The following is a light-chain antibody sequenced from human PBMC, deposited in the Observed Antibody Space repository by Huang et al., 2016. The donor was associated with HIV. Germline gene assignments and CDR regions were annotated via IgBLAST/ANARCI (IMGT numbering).Light chain of an antibody. J-gene: IGKJ2*01. CDR2: DAS. CDR1: QGISYY. CDR3: QKYNIAPYT. Sequence: DIQMTQSPSFLSASVGDRVTITCRASQGISYYLAWYQKRPGKVPKLLISDASTLQSGVPSRFSGGGSGTDFRLIISSLQPEDVATYYCQKYNIAPYTFGQGTKLEL. V-gene: IGKV1-27*01.